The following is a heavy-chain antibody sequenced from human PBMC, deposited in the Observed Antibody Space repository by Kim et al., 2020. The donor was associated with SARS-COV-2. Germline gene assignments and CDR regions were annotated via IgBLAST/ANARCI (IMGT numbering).Heavy chain of an antibody. V-gene: IGHV4-31*02. J-gene: IGHJ4*02. D-gene: IGHD3-22*01. Sequence: LKSRVTISVDTSKNQFSLKLSSVTAADTAVYYCAREITIDYYDSSGYIDYWGQGTLVTVSS. CDR3: AREITIDYYDSSGYIDY.